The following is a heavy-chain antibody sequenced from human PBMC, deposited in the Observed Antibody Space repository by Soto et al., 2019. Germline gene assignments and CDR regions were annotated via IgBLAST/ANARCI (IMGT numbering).Heavy chain of an antibody. CDR2: IYYSGST. D-gene: IGHD3-9*01. CDR3: ARSKYYDILTGYYSYFDY. J-gene: IGHJ4*02. V-gene: IGHV4-59*08. CDR1: GGSISSYY. Sequence: ASETLSLTCTVSGGSISSYYWSWIRQPPGKGLEWIGYIYYSGSTNYNPSLKSRVTISVDTSKNQFSLKLSSVTAADTAVYYCARSKYYDILTGYYSYFDYWGQGTLVTVSS.